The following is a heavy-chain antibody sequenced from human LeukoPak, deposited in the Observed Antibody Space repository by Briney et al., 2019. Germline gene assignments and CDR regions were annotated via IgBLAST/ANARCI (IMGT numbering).Heavy chain of an antibody. Sequence: SETLSLTCAVSGDSISSDNWWSWVRQPPGKGLEWIGEIYHSGSTNYNPSLKSRVTISVDKSKNQFSLKLSSVTAADTAVYYCARDSGRYSSSWYYFDYWGQGTLVTVSS. CDR2: IYHSGST. J-gene: IGHJ4*02. CDR3: ARDSGRYSSSWYYFDY. D-gene: IGHD6-13*01. CDR1: GDSISSDNW. V-gene: IGHV4-4*02.